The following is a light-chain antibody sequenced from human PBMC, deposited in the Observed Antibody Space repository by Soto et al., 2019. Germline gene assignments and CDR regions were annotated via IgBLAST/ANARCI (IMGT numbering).Light chain of an antibody. Sequence: IVLTQSPGTLSLSPGDRATLSCGASQTVSGNYLAWYQQKPGKVPKLLIYGASTLNTGVPSRFSGSGSGTDFTLTISSLQPEDSASYCCQQSYSSWATFGGGTKVEIQ. CDR2: GAS. CDR3: QQSYSSWAT. J-gene: IGKJ4*01. CDR1: QTVSGNY. V-gene: IGKV3-20*01.